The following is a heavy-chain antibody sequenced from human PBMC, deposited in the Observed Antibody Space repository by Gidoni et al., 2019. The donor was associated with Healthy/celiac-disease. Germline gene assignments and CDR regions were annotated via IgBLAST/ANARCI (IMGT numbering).Heavy chain of an antibody. CDR1: GFPFSSYA. CDR2: ISYDGSNK. Sequence: QVQLVESGGGVFQPGRSLSLSCAASGFPFSSYAMHCVRQAPCKGLEWVAVISYDGSNKYYADSVKGRFTISRDNSKNTLYLQMNSLRAEDTAVYYCARENYGSGSYALYYYYYYGMDVWGQGTTVTVSS. D-gene: IGHD3-10*01. CDR3: ARENYGSGSYALYYYYYYGMDV. J-gene: IGHJ6*02. V-gene: IGHV3-30-3*01.